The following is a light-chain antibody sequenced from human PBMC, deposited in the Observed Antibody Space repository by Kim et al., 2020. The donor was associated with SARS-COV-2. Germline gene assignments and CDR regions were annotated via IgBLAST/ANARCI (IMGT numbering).Light chain of an antibody. Sequence: DIQMTQSPSSLSASVGDTVTITCRASQGVSNSLAWYQHKPGKASKLLVYGASRLQSGVPSRFSGSGSGTDYTLTISSLQPEDLGTFYCQQSYGMPWTFGQGTKVEIK. J-gene: IGKJ1*01. V-gene: IGKV1-NL1*01. CDR2: GAS. CDR3: QQSYGMPWT. CDR1: QGVSNS.